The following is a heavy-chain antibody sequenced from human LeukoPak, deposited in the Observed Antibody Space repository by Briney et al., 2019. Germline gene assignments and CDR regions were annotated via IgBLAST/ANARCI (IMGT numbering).Heavy chain of an antibody. CDR1: GYSFPTYW. Sequence: GESLKISCKGSGYSFPTYWIGWVRQMPGEGLEWMGIIYPGDSDTRYSPSFQGQVTISADKSISTAYLQWSSLKASDTAVYYCARVMTTLTGFDYWGQGALVTVSS. V-gene: IGHV5-51*01. CDR2: IYPGDSDT. CDR3: ARVMTTLTGFDY. J-gene: IGHJ4*02. D-gene: IGHD4-17*01.